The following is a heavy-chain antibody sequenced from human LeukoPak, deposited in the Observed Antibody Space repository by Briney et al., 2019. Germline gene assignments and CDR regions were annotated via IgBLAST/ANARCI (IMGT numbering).Heavy chain of an antibody. V-gene: IGHV3-23*01. Sequence: GGSLRLSCAASGFTFSSYSMNWVRQAPGKGLEWVSSISGGGAGTYYADSVRGRFTISRDNSKNTLYLQMGSLRAEDTALYYCAKDFVRYNIQFDYWGQGALVTVSS. CDR2: ISGGGAGT. CDR3: AKDFVRYNIQFDY. CDR1: GFTFSSYS. D-gene: IGHD1-14*01. J-gene: IGHJ4*02.